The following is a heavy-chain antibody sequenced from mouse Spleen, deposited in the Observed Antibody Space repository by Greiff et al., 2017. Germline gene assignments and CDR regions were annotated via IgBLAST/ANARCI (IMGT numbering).Heavy chain of an antibody. CDR1: GFTFSSYY. CDR3: ARLYGNYGYFDV. D-gene: IGHD2-1*01. J-gene: IGHJ1*01. CDR2: INSNGGST. V-gene: IGHV5-6-2*01. Sequence: EVMLVESGGGLVKPGGSLKLSCAASGFTFSSYYMSWVRQTPEKRLELVAAINSNGGSTYYPDTVKGRFTISRDNAKNTLYLQMSSLKSEDTALYYCARLYGNYGYFDVWGAGTTVTVSS.